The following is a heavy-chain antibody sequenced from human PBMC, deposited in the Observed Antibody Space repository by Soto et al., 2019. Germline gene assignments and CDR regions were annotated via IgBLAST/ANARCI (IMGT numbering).Heavy chain of an antibody. Sequence: QEKLVESGGGVVQPGRSLRLSCAASGFTFSAYGMHWVRQASGKGLEWVTVISYDGSSKYYADSVKGRFIVSRDNSKNTLYLQMNSLRPEDTAVYYCAKVTFSGDYYYSYGMDVWGQGTTVTVSS. CDR1: GFTFSAYG. CDR3: AKVTFSGDYYYSYGMDV. J-gene: IGHJ6*02. CDR2: ISYDGSSK. D-gene: IGHD1-26*01. V-gene: IGHV3-30*18.